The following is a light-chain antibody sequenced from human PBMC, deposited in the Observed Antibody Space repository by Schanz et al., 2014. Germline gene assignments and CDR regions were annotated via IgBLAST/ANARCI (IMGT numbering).Light chain of an antibody. CDR2: GAS. CDR3: QQYYSYWA. Sequence: DIQMTQSPSSLSASVGDRVTITCRASQDIGNDLGWYQQKPGKAPKLLIYGASSLQSGVPSRFSGSGSGTEFTLTISSLQPDDLATYYCQQYYSYWAFGQGTKVEIK. CDR1: QDIGND. J-gene: IGKJ1*01. V-gene: IGKV1-17*01.